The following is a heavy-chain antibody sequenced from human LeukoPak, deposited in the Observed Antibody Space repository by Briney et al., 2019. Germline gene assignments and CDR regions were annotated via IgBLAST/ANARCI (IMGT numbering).Heavy chain of an antibody. J-gene: IGHJ6*02. CDR1: GGSISSYY. CDR3: ARGGTYYCGSGSRNPYYYGMDV. CDR2: IYYSGST. D-gene: IGHD3-10*01. V-gene: IGHV4-59*01. Sequence: SETLSLTCTVSGGSISSYYWSWIRQPPGKGLEWIGYIYYSGSTNYNPSLKSRVTISVDTSKNQFSLKLSSVTAADTAVYYCARGGTYYCGSGSRNPYYYGMDVWGQGTTVTVSS.